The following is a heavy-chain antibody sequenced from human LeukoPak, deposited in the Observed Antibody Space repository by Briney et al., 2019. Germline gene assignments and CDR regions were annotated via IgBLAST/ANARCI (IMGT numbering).Heavy chain of an antibody. CDR3: ARGPADYGGLYNWFDP. Sequence: TSETLSLTCTVSGGSVSSGSYYWSWIRQPPGKGLEWIGYIYYSGSTNYNPSLKSRVTISVDTSKNQFSLKLSSVTAADTAVYYCARGPADYGGLYNWFDPWGQGTLVTVSS. V-gene: IGHV4-61*01. D-gene: IGHD4-23*01. J-gene: IGHJ5*02. CDR2: IYYSGST. CDR1: GGSVSSGSYY.